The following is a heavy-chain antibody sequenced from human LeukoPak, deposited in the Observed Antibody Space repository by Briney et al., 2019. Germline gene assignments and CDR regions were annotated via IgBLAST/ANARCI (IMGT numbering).Heavy chain of an antibody. J-gene: IGHJ3*02. CDR1: GFTFSSYG. CDR2: ISGSGGST. V-gene: IGHV3-23*01. CDR3: ARGGYYGSGAFDI. Sequence: GGTLRLSCAASGFTFSSYGMSWVRQAPGKGLEWVSAISGSGGSTYYADSVKGRFTISRDNSKNTLYLQMNSLRAEDTAVYYCARGGYYGSGAFDIWGQGTMVTVSS. D-gene: IGHD3-10*01.